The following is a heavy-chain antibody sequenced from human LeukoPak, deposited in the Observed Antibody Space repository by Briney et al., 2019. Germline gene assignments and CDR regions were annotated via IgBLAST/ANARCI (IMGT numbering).Heavy chain of an antibody. J-gene: IGHJ6*02. CDR1: RFAFSTYA. D-gene: IGHD1-26*01. Sequence: GRSLRLSCAASRFAFSTYAMHWVRQAPGKALEWVAVISFDGDTKHYTDSVQGRFTISRDNAKNSLYLQMNSLRAEDAAVYYCARDMREPIYYYGMDVWGQGTTVTVSS. CDR2: ISFDGDTK. V-gene: IGHV3-30-3*01. CDR3: ARDMREPIYYYGMDV.